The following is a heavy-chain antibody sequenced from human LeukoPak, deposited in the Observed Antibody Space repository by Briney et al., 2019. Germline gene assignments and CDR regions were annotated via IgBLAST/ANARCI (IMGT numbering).Heavy chain of an antibody. D-gene: IGHD2-15*01. CDR3: GREGGYCSSGSCFFYYYGMDV. J-gene: IGHJ6*02. V-gene: IGHV3-23*01. Sequence: GGSLRLSCSASGFTFRNFAMSWVRQAPGKGLEWVSTIGGSGDTTFYADSVAGRFTISRDNYMTTLYLQMNSLRVEDTAVYYCGREGGYCSSGSCFFYYYGMDVWGQGTTVTVSS. CDR2: IGGSGDTT. CDR1: GFTFRNFA.